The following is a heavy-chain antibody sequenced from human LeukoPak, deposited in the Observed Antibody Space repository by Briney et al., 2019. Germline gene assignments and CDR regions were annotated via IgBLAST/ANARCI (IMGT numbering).Heavy chain of an antibody. D-gene: IGHD2-15*01. CDR3: ARDFSCSGGSCYTRRLDY. Sequence: SVKVSCKASGGTFSSYAISWMRQAPGQGLEWMGRIIPILGIANYAQKFQGRVTITADKSTSTAYMELSSLRSEDTAVYYCARDFSCSGGSCYTRRLDYWGQGTLVTVSS. CDR2: IIPILGIA. J-gene: IGHJ4*02. V-gene: IGHV1-69*04. CDR1: GGTFSSYA.